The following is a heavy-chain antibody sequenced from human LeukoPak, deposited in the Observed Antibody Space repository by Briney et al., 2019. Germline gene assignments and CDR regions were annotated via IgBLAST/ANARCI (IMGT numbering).Heavy chain of an antibody. CDR2: INPNSGGT. D-gene: IGHD1-26*01. J-gene: IGHJ4*02. Sequence: ASVKVSCKASGYTFTGYYMHWVRQAPGQGREWMGRINPNSGGTNYAQKFQGRVTMTRDTSISTAYMELSRLRSDDTAVYYCARRLVGVGANPLDYWGQGTLVTVSS. CDR3: ARRLVGVGANPLDY. CDR1: GYTFTGYY. V-gene: IGHV1-2*06.